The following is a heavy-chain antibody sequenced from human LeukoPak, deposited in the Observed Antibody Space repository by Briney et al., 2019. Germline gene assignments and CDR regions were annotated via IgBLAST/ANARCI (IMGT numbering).Heavy chain of an antibody. J-gene: IGHJ4*02. CDR3: ASGVSVGYFDY. D-gene: IGHD1-14*01. Sequence: PSETLSLTCAVYGGSFSGYYWSWIRQPPGKGLEWIGEINHSGSTNYNPSLKSRVTISVDTSKNQFSLKLSSVTAADTAVYYCASGVSVGYFDYWGQGTLVTVSS. CDR1: GGSFSGYY. V-gene: IGHV4-34*01. CDR2: INHSGST.